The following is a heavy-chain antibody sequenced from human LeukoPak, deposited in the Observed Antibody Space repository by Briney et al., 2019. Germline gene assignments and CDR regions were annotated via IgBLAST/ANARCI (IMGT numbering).Heavy chain of an antibody. Sequence: KTSETLSLTCTVSGGSISSSSYSWGWIRQPPGKGLEWIGSIYYSGSTYYNPSLKSRVTISVDTSKNQFSLKLSSVTAADTAVYYCARDRGDWSYYYGMDVWGQGTTVTVSS. J-gene: IGHJ6*02. V-gene: IGHV4-39*02. CDR1: GGSISSSSYS. D-gene: IGHD3/OR15-3a*01. CDR2: IYYSGST. CDR3: ARDRGDWSYYYGMDV.